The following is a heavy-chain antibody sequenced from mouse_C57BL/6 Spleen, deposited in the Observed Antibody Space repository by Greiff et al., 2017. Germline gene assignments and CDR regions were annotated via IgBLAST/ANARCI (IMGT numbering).Heavy chain of an antibody. CDR3: ARLLPGYAMDY. J-gene: IGHJ4*01. Sequence: QVQLQQSGAELVKPGASVKISCKASGYAFSSYWMNWVKQRPGKGLEWIGQIYPGDGDTNYNGKFKGKATLTADKSSSTAYMQISSLTSEDSAVYFCARLLPGYAMDYGGQGTSVTVSS. CDR2: IYPGDGDT. CDR1: GYAFSSYW. D-gene: IGHD1-1*01. V-gene: IGHV1-80*01.